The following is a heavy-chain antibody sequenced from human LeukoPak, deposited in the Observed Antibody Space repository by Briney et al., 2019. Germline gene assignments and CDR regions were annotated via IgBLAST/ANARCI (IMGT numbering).Heavy chain of an antibody. CDR2: INHSGST. D-gene: IGHD5-18*01. Sequence: GSLRLSCAASGFTFSNAWMSWVRQPPGKGLEWIGEINHSGSTNYNPPLKSRVTISVDTSKNQFSLKLSSVTAADTAVYYCARVGPADSYGTESFDYWGQGTLVTVSS. CDR1: GFTFSNAW. V-gene: IGHV4-34*01. J-gene: IGHJ4*02. CDR3: ARVGPADSYGTESFDY.